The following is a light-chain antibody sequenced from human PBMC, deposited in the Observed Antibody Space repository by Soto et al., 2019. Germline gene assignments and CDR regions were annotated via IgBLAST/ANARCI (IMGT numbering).Light chain of an antibody. CDR3: CSFTSSNTHV. CDR1: SSDFGNYNL. J-gene: IGLJ1*01. Sequence: SALTQPASVSGSPGQSITISCTGTSSDFGNYNLVSWYQQHPGKVPKLILFEVNKRPSGVSGRFSGSKSGNTASLTISGLQAEDEADYYCCSFTSSNTHVFGTGTKATVL. CDR2: EVN. V-gene: IGLV2-23*02.